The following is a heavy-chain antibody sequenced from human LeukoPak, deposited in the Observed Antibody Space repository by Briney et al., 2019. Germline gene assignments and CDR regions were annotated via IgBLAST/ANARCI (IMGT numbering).Heavy chain of an antibody. J-gene: IGHJ3*02. D-gene: IGHD3-9*01. CDR2: INANNGNT. V-gene: IGHV1-18*01. CDR1: GYTFSRYG. Sequence: ASVKVSCKASGYTFSRYGISWVRQAPGQGLEWMGWINANNGNTNYAQKFQGRVAMTTDTSTSTAYMELRSLRSDDTAVYYCARQSMTGNERGDDAFDIWGQGTMVTVSS. CDR3: ARQSMTGNERGDDAFDI.